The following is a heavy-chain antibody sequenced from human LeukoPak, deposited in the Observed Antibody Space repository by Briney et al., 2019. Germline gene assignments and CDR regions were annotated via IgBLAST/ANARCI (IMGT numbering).Heavy chain of an antibody. CDR2: IYPGDSDN. Sequence: GESLKISCKGSGYSFTSYWIGWVRQMLGKGLEWMGIIYPGDSDNRYSPSFQGQVTISADKAISTAYLQWSSLKASDTAMYYCAVAGMATIGGSWGALDYWGQGTLVTVSS. CDR3: AVAGMATIGGSWGALDY. V-gene: IGHV5-51*01. CDR1: GYSFTSYW. J-gene: IGHJ4*02. D-gene: IGHD5-24*01.